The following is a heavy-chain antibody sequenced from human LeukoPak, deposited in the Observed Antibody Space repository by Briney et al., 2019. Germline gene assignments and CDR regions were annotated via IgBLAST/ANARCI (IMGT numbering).Heavy chain of an antibody. Sequence: PGGSLRLSCAASGFAFSSYSMNWVRQAPGKGLEWVSYISSSSSTIYYADSVKGRFTISRDNAKNSLYLQMNSLRAEDTAVYYCARDRDFPPGMDVWGQGTTVTVSS. D-gene: IGHD3-10*01. J-gene: IGHJ6*02. CDR1: GFAFSSYS. CDR3: ARDRDFPPGMDV. CDR2: ISSSSSTI. V-gene: IGHV3-48*01.